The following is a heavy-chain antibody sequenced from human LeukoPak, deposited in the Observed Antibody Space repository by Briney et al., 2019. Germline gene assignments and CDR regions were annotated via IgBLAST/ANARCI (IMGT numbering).Heavy chain of an antibody. CDR2: IRYDGSNE. CDR3: ANGATAYSACPLHIGDY. Sequence: GGSLRLSCAASGITFSRFGMHWVRQAPGKGLEWVAFIRYDGSNEYYADSVKGRFTISRDNSKNTLYVQMTSLRPEDTAVYFCANGATAYSACPLHIGDYWGQGTLVTVSS. J-gene: IGHJ4*02. V-gene: IGHV3-30*02. CDR1: GITFSRFG. D-gene: IGHD4-11*01.